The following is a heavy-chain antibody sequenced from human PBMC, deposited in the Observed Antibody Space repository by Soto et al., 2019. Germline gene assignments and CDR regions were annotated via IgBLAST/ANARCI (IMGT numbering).Heavy chain of an antibody. Sequence: ASVKVSCKASGYTFTSYAMHWVRQAPGQRLEWMGWINAGNGNTKYSQKFQGKVTITRDTSASTAYMELSSLRSEDTAVYYCARSSIYSGYAGYWGQGTLVTVSS. J-gene: IGHJ4*02. CDR3: ARSSIYSGYAGY. CDR2: INAGNGNT. D-gene: IGHD5-12*01. CDR1: GYTFTSYA. V-gene: IGHV1-3*01.